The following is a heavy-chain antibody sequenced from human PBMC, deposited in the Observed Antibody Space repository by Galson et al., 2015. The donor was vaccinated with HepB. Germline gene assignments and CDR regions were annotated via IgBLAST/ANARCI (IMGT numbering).Heavy chain of an antibody. J-gene: IGHJ6*03. Sequence: SLRLSCAASGFIFSDFSMHWVRQAPGKGLEWVANIKKDRSDTYYVDSVKGRFTISRDNAKNSLLLHMNSLNAEDTAVYYCARYYWADSYYMDVWGKGTTVTVSS. CDR2: IKKDRSDT. CDR3: ARYYWADSYYMDV. V-gene: IGHV3-7*01. CDR1: GFIFSDFS. D-gene: IGHD3-10*01.